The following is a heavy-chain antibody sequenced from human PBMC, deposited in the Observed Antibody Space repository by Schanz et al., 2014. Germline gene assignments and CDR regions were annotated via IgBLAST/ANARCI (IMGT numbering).Heavy chain of an antibody. CDR1: GFTFRGHA. D-gene: IGHD1-1*01. Sequence: QVQLVESGGGVVQPGTSLRLSCAASGFTFRGHAMHWVRQAPGQGLEKVAVTSTDGTKTYYAASVRGRFTISRDNSKNTVYLQTHSMRDEDKDMYYCARRVPYSFGLDVWGQGATVTVSS. CDR2: TSTDGTKT. V-gene: IGHV3-30*04. CDR3: ARRVPYSFGLDV. J-gene: IGHJ6*02.